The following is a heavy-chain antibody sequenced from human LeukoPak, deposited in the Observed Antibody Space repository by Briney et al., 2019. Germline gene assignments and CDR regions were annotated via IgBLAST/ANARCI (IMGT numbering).Heavy chain of an antibody. Sequence: ASVKVSCKASGYTFTSYDIHCVRQATGQGLEWMGRMNPNNGNTGDAQKFQGRVTMARDPSISTAYMELSSLRSEDTGVYFCARALAGTAELDVWGKGTTVTVSS. D-gene: IGHD1-1*01. J-gene: IGHJ6*04. V-gene: IGHV1-8*01. CDR1: GYTFTSYD. CDR2: MNPNNGNT. CDR3: ARALAGTAELDV.